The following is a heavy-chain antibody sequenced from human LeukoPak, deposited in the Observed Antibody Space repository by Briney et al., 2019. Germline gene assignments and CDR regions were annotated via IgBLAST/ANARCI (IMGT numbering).Heavy chain of an antibody. D-gene: IGHD5-12*01. CDR1: GFTFDDYG. CDR3: AREHSGYDFPGRDYYYMDV. J-gene: IGHJ6*03. CDR2: ILWNGGST. Sequence: GGSLRLSCAASGFTFDDYGMSWVRQAPGKGLEWVSGILWNGGSTGYADSVKGRFTISRDNAKNSLYLQMNSLRAEDTAVYYCAREHSGYDFPGRDYYYMDVWGKGTTVTVSS. V-gene: IGHV3-20*04.